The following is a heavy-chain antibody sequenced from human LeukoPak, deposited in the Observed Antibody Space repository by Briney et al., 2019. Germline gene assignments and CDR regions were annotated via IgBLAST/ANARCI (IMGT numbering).Heavy chain of an antibody. J-gene: IGHJ4*02. CDR2: ISAYNGNT. Sequence: AASVTVSCKASGYTFTSYDISWVRQAPGQGLEWMGWISAYNGNTNYAQKLQGRVTMTTDTSTSAAYMELRSLRSDDTAVYYCAGGYVGATPGLDYWGQGTLVTVSS. V-gene: IGHV1-18*01. D-gene: IGHD1-26*01. CDR3: AGGYVGATPGLDY. CDR1: GYTFTSYD.